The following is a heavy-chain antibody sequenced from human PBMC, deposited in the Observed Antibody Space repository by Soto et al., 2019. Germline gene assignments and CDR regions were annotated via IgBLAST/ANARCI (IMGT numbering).Heavy chain of an antibody. CDR1: GHTLTELS. Sequence: QVQLVQSGAEVRKPGASVKVSCKVSGHTLTELSMHWVRQAPGKGLELMGGFDPEDGETISAQKFQGRVTVTEDTSTGSTYLELSSLRSEDTAVYYCAAGGTRWLHSPFDYWGQGTLVTISS. V-gene: IGHV1-24*01. CDR2: FDPEDGET. J-gene: IGHJ4*02. D-gene: IGHD1-1*01. CDR3: AAGGTRWLHSPFDY.